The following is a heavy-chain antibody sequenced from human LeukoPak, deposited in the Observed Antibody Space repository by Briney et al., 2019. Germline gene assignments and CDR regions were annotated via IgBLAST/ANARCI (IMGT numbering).Heavy chain of an antibody. J-gene: IGHJ3*02. CDR3: ARVRPNYEYKYSSLSDHPTALHGAFDI. V-gene: IGHV1-2*02. D-gene: IGHD6-6*01. CDR1: GYTFTGYY. CDR2: INPNSGGT. Sequence: ASVKVSCKASGYTFTGYYMHWVRQAPGQGLEWMGWINPNSGGTNYAQKFQGRVTMTRDTSISTAYMELSRLRSDDTAVYYCARVRPNYEYKYSSLSDHPTALHGAFDIWGQGTMVTVSS.